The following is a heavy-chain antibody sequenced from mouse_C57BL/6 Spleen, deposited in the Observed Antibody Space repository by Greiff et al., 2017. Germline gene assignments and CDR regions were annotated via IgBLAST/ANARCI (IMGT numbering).Heavy chain of an antibody. J-gene: IGHJ4*01. Sequence: QVQLQQSGPELVKPGASVKISCKASGYAFSSSWMNWVKQRPGKGLEWIGRIYPGDGDTNYTGKFKGTATLTADKSSSTAYMQLSSLTAEDSAVYYGARYYGSSYEYFAMGDWGQGTSVTVSS. CDR3: ARYYGSSYEYFAMGD. CDR1: GYAFSSSW. V-gene: IGHV1-82*01. D-gene: IGHD1-1*01. CDR2: IYPGDGDT.